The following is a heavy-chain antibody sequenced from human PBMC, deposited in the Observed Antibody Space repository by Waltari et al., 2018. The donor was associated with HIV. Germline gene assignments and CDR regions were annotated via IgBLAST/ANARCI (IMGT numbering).Heavy chain of an antibody. CDR3: ARTPYDTSGYCFDY. Sequence: QVQLVESGGGVVQPGRSLRLSCAASGFTFSSYGMHWVRQAPGKGVEWLAVVWYDGKNKYDADSVKGRFTVSRDNSKNTLFLQMNSLRVDDTAVYYCARTPYDTSGYCFDYWGQGTLVTVSS. V-gene: IGHV3-33*01. D-gene: IGHD3-22*01. J-gene: IGHJ4*02. CDR2: VWYDGKNK. CDR1: GFTFSSYG.